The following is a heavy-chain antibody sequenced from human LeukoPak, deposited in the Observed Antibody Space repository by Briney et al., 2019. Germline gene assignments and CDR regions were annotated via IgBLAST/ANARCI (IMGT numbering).Heavy chain of an antibody. CDR1: GFTFSSYS. CDR2: TSSSSSYI. Sequence: GGCPRLSCAASGFTFSSYSMNWVRQAPGKGLEWVSSTSSSSSYIYYADSVKGRFTISRDNAKNSLYLQMNSLRAEDTAVYYCARDAYGSGSYRLYYYYGMDVWGQGTTVTVSS. CDR3: ARDAYGSGSYRLYYYYGMDV. V-gene: IGHV3-21*01. D-gene: IGHD3-10*01. J-gene: IGHJ6*02.